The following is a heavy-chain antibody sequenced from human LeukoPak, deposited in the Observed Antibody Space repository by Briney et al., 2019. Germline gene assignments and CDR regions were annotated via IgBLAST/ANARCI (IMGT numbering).Heavy chain of an antibody. Sequence: GASVKVSCKASGYTFTGYYIHWVRQAPGQGLEWMGWINPNSGGTNYAQKFQGRVTMTRGTSISTAYMELLRSDDTAVYYCARDSGPMVRGVANWFDPWGQGTLVTVSS. D-gene: IGHD3-10*01. CDR2: INPNSGGT. CDR3: ARDSGPMVRGVANWFDP. V-gene: IGHV1-2*02. CDR1: GYTFTGYY. J-gene: IGHJ5*02.